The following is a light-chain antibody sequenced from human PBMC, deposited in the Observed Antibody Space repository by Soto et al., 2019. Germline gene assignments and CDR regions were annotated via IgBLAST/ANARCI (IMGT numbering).Light chain of an antibody. CDR3: QQGT. Sequence: DIQMTQSPSTLSASVGDRVTITCRASQSISSWLAWYQQKPGKAPKLLIYDASSLESGVPSSFSGSGSATEFTLTISSLQPDDFATYYCQQGTFGPGTKVDIK. V-gene: IGKV1-5*01. CDR2: DAS. J-gene: IGKJ3*01. CDR1: QSISSW.